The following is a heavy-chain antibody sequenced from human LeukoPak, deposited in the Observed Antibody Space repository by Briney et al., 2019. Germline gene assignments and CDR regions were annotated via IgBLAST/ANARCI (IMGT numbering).Heavy chain of an antibody. CDR1: GFTFSSYW. CDR2: IKQDGSEK. J-gene: IGHJ6*02. D-gene: IGHD6-19*01. V-gene: IGHV3-7*01. CDR3: ARMAVAGTFYYGMDV. Sequence: GGSLRLSCAASGFTFSSYWMSWVRQAPGKGLEWVANIKQDGSEKYYVDSVKGRFTISRDNAKNSLYLQMNNLRAEDTAVYYCARMAVAGTFYYGMDVWGQGTTVTVSS.